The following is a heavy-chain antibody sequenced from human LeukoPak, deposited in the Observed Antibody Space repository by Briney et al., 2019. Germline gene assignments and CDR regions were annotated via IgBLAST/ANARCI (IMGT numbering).Heavy chain of an antibody. CDR1: GFTLDRDA. CDR2: INSDGGS. CDR3: AKAVPGYYYMDV. Sequence: GGSLRLSCAASGFTLDRDAMTWVRQAPGKGLEWVSAINSDGGSFYTASVKGRFTVSRDNSKNTVYLQMNSLRVEDTVVYYCAKAVPGYYYMDVWAKGTTVTVSS. V-gene: IGHV3-23*01. J-gene: IGHJ6*03.